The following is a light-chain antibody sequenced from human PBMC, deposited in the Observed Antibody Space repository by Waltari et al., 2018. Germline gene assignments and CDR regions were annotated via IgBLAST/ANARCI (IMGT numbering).Light chain of an antibody. CDR2: DDN. Sequence: QSVLTQPPSVSAAPGQQVTISCSGSISNIGENYVSWYQQLPGTAPKLLIHDDNERPSGIPDRFSASKAGSSATLGITGLQTGDEADYYCGTWDSSLSAAVFGGGTKVTVL. CDR3: GTWDSSLSAAV. CDR1: ISNIGENY. V-gene: IGLV1-51*01. J-gene: IGLJ3*02.